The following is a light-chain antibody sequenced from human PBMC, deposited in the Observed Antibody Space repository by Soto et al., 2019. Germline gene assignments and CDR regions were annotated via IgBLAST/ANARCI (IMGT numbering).Light chain of an antibody. CDR3: QQSHSAPYT. CDR1: QSVDAY. J-gene: IGKJ2*01. Sequence: IQMTQSPSSLSASEGDRVTITWRASQSVDAYLHWFQQKPGKPPKLLIYAASTLQSGVPSRFSGSGSETDFTLTISSLQPEDFATYYCQQSHSAPYTFGQGTKVEIK. CDR2: AAS. V-gene: IGKV1-39*01.